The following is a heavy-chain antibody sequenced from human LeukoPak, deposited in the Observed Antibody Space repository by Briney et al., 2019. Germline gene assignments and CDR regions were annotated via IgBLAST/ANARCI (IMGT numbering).Heavy chain of an antibody. CDR2: IWYDGSNK. CDR3: AKDITMIVVVNAFDI. Sequence: GGSLRLSCAASGFTFSSYGMHWVRQAPGKGLEWVAVIWYDGSNKYYADSVKGRFTISRDNSKNTLYLQMKSLRAEDTAVYYCAKDITMIVVVNAFDIWGQGTMVTVSS. V-gene: IGHV3-33*06. D-gene: IGHD3-22*01. J-gene: IGHJ3*02. CDR1: GFTFSSYG.